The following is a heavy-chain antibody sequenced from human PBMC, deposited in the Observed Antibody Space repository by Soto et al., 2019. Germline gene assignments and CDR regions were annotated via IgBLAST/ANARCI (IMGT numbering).Heavy chain of an antibody. CDR1: GLTFSHSG. CDR3: AKDSPGTVSR. Sequence: GGSLRLSCAGSGLTFSHSGFHWVRQAPGKGLEWVIFISSDGSNQYYGDSVKGRFTISRDNSRNTLYLQMNSLRPEDTAIYYCAKDSPGTVSRWGQGTLVTVSS. V-gene: IGHV3-30*18. J-gene: IGHJ4*02. CDR2: ISSDGSNQ. D-gene: IGHD1-1*01.